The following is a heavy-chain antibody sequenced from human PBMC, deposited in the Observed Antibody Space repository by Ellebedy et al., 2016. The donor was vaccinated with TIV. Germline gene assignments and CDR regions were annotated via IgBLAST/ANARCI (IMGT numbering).Heavy chain of an antibody. J-gene: IGHJ4*02. Sequence: SETLSLXXAVYGGSISSYYWSWIRQPAGKGLEWIGRIYTSGSTNYNPSLKSRVTMSVDTSKNQFSLKLSSVTAADTAVYYCASGPLTEYYDSSGYYSYYFDYWGQGTLVTVSS. CDR2: IYTSGST. V-gene: IGHV4-59*10. CDR1: GGSISSYY. CDR3: ASGPLTEYYDSSGYYSYYFDY. D-gene: IGHD3-22*01.